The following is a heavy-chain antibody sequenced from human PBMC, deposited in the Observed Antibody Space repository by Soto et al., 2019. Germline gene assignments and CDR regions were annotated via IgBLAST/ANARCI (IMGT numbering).Heavy chain of an antibody. Sequence: GSLRLSCAASGFTFSSFDMHWVRQSAWKGLEWVSAISGSGASTYDADSVKGRFTISRDNSNNTLYLQMNSLRAEDTAVYYCAKTPGVITVITSFDHWGQGTPVTVSS. CDR3: AKTPGVITVITSFDH. CDR1: GFTFSSFD. V-gene: IGHV3-23*01. CDR2: ISGSGAST. J-gene: IGHJ4*02. D-gene: IGHD3-16*01.